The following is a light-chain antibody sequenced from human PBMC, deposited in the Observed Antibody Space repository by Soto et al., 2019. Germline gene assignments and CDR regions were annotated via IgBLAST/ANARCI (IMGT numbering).Light chain of an antibody. CDR2: EVS. Sequence: QSALTQPASVSGSPGQSMTISCTGTSSDVGDYNYVSWYQQHPGKAPKLMIYEVSNRPSGVSNRFSGSKSGNTASLTISGLQAEDEADYYCSSYTSSSTRVFGGGTKLTVL. V-gene: IGLV2-14*01. CDR3: SSYTSSSTRV. CDR1: SSDVGDYNY. J-gene: IGLJ3*02.